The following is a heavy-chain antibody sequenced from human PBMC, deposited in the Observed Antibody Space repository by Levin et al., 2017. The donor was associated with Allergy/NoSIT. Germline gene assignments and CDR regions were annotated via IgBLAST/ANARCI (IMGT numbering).Heavy chain of an antibody. D-gene: IGHD1-1*01. Sequence: EASVKVSCQGSGYSFTSYWIGWVRQMPGKGLEWMGIIYPGDSDTRYSPSFQGQVTISADKSISTASLQWSSLKASDTAIYYCARRGTRDYYYYVDVWGKGTTVTVSS. CDR1: GYSFTSYW. V-gene: IGHV5-51*01. J-gene: IGHJ6*03. CDR2: IYPGDSDT. CDR3: ARRGTRDYYYYVDV.